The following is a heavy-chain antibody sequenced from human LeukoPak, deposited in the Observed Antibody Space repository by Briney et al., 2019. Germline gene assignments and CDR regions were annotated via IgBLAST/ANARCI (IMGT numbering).Heavy chain of an antibody. Sequence: SETLSLTCTVSGGSISSSSYYWGWIRQPPGKGLEWIGSIYYSGSTYYNPSLKSRVTISVDTSKNQFSLKLSAVTAADTAVYYCARAYDGKDYYFDYWDQGTLVTVSS. D-gene: IGHD4-23*01. V-gene: IGHV4-39*07. CDR1: GGSISSSSYY. CDR2: IYYSGST. CDR3: ARAYDGKDYYFDY. J-gene: IGHJ4*02.